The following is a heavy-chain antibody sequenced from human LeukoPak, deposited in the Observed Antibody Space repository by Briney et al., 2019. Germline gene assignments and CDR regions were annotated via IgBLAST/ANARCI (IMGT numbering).Heavy chain of an antibody. J-gene: IGHJ6*02. CDR2: IYHSGST. Sequence: SETLSLTCAVSGGSIRSGGYSWSWIRQPPGKGLEWIGYIYHSGSTYYNPSLKSRVTISVDRSKNQFSLKLSSVTAADTAVYYCARRSTTVSGMDVWGQGTTVTVSS. CDR1: GGSIRSGGYS. V-gene: IGHV4-30-2*01. D-gene: IGHD4-11*01. CDR3: ARRSTTVSGMDV.